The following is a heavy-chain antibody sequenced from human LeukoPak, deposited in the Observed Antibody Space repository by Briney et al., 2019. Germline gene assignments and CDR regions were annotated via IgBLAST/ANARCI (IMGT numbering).Heavy chain of an antibody. J-gene: IGHJ4*02. CDR1: GGSISSSSYY. CDR2: IYYSGST. D-gene: IGHD4-17*01. CDR3: ASAERTVTTLLDY. Sequence: SETLSLTCTVSGGSISSSSYYWGWIRQPPGKGLEWIGSIYYSGSTYYNPSLKSRVTISVDTSKNQFSLKLSSVTAADTAVYYCASAERTVTTLLDYWGQGTLVTVSS. V-gene: IGHV4-39*01.